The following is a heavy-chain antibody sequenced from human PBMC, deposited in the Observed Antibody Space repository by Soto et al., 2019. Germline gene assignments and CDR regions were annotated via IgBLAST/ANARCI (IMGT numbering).Heavy chain of an antibody. D-gene: IGHD4-17*01. CDR3: ARDFGVYLFRNPLRKYYYYYGMDV. J-gene: IGHJ6*02. CDR2: ISSNGVGT. Sequence: GGSLRLSCAASGFTLSGYAMDWVRQAPGKGLEYVSGISSNGVGTYYANSVQGRFTISRDNSKNTLYLQMNSLRAEGTAVYYCARDFGVYLFRNPLRKYYYYYGMDVWGQGTTVTVSS. CDR1: GFTLSGYA. V-gene: IGHV3-64*04.